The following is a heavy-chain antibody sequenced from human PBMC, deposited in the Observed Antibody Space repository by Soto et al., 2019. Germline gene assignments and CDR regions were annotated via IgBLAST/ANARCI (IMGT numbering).Heavy chain of an antibody. D-gene: IGHD2-15*01. CDR2: IRSKANSYAT. Sequence: GGSLRLSCAASGFTFSGSAMHWVRQASGKGLEWVGRIRSKANSYATAYAASVKGRITISRDDSKNTAYLQMNSLKTEDTAVYYCTRLSVDCSGGSCLYGMDVWGQGTTVTVSS. CDR3: TRLSVDCSGGSCLYGMDV. J-gene: IGHJ6*02. V-gene: IGHV3-73*01. CDR1: GFTFSGSA.